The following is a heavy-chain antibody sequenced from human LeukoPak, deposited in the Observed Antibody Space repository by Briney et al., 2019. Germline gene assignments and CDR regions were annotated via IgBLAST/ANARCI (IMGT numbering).Heavy chain of an antibody. D-gene: IGHD4-23*01. Sequence: ASVKVSCKASGYTFTGYYMHWVRQAPGQGLEWMGWINPNSGGTNYAQKFQGRVTMTRDTSISTAYMELSRLRSDDTAVYYCAREVAYGGNPGVRYLFDYWGQGTLVTVSS. CDR1: GYTFTGYY. J-gene: IGHJ4*02. CDR3: AREVAYGGNPGVRYLFDY. V-gene: IGHV1-2*02. CDR2: INPNSGGT.